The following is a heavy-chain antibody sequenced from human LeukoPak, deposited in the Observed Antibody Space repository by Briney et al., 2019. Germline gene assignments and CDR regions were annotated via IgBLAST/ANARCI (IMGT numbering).Heavy chain of an antibody. CDR1: GYTLTSYY. D-gene: IGHD2-21*02. V-gene: IGHV1-46*01. Sequence: ASVKVSCKSSGYTLTSYYMHWVRQAPGQGIGWVGIINPSGGGTSSAQEFQGRVTMTRDTSTSTVYMELSSLRFEDTAVYCCARAYCGCDCYAGYYGMDVWGQGTTVTVSS. CDR2: INPSGGGT. CDR3: ARAYCGCDCYAGYYGMDV. J-gene: IGHJ6*02.